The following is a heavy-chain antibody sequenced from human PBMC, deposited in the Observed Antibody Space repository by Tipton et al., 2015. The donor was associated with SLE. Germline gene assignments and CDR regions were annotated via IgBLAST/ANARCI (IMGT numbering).Heavy chain of an antibody. CDR3: ARDVDGVWFDP. V-gene: IGHV4-59*06. CDR2: IYYSGST. D-gene: IGHD5-24*01. Sequence: TLSLTCTVSGGSISSYYWSWIRQHPGKGLEWIGYIYYSGSTYYNPSLKSRVTISVDTSKNQFSLKLSSVTAADTAVYYCARDVDGVWFDPWGQGTLVTVSS. J-gene: IGHJ5*02. CDR1: GGSISSYY.